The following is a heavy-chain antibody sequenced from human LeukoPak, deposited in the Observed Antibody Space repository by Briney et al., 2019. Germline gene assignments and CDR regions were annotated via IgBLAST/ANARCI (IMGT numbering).Heavy chain of an antibody. CDR2: IIPILGIA. CDR1: GGTFSSYA. Sequence: SVKVSCKASGGTFSSYAISWVRQAPGQGLEWMGRIIPILGIANYAQKFQGRVTITADKSTSTAYMELSSLRSEDTAVYYCASRARYFDWLLSGVMSSWFDPWGQGTLVTVSS. D-gene: IGHD3-9*01. CDR3: ASRARYFDWLLSGVMSSWFDP. J-gene: IGHJ5*02. V-gene: IGHV1-69*04.